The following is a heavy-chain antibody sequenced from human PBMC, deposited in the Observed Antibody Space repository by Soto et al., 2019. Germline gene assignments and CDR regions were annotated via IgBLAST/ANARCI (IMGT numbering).Heavy chain of an antibody. V-gene: IGHV3-11*01. J-gene: IGHJ4*02. CDR3: ARDGGEYYLDV. CDR2: IGSTGGTI. CDR1: GFTFRSYF. Sequence: LRLSCEASGFTFRSYFMNWVRQAPGKGLQWVAHIGSTGGTIYYADSVKGRFAVSRDNAKNSLYLQLNSLRVDDTAIYYCARDGGEYYLDVWGQGTAVTVSS. D-gene: IGHD4-17*01.